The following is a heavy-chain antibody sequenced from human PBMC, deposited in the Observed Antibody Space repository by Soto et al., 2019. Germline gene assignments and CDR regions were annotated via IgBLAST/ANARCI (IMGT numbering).Heavy chain of an antibody. Sequence: SETLSLTCTVSGGSISSYYWSWIRQPPGKGLEWIGYIYYSGSTNYNPSLKSRVTISVDTSKIQFSLKLSSVTAADTALFYCARHYGSGSLYESNFDYWGQGTLVTVSS. V-gene: IGHV4-59*08. CDR1: GGSISSYY. CDR2: IYYSGST. CDR3: ARHYGSGSLYESNFDY. J-gene: IGHJ4*02. D-gene: IGHD3-10*01.